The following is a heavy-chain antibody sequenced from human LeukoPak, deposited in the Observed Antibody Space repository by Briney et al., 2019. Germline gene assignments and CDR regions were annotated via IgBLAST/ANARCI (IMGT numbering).Heavy chain of an antibody. Sequence: SETLSLTCTASGGSISSYYWSWIRQPPGKGLEWIGYMYNSGSTNYNPSLKSRVSISVDMSKNQFSLKLSSVTAADTSVYYCARTMFREYYHGLDVWGQGTTVTVSS. CDR3: ARTMFREYYHGLDV. CDR2: MYNSGST. D-gene: IGHD3-10*01. V-gene: IGHV4-59*01. CDR1: GGSISSYY. J-gene: IGHJ6*02.